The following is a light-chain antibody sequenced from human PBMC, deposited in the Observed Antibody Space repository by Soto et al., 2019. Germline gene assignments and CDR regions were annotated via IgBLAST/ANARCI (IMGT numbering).Light chain of an antibody. J-gene: IGKJ2*01. CDR3: QHYGGPPPDT. CDR1: QSVSLSS. V-gene: IGKV3-20*01. Sequence: EIVVTQSPGTLSLSLGERATLYCRASQSVSLSSVAWYQQKPGQAPRLLIFGTSDRASGIPDRFSGSGSGTDFSLTISRLEPEDFAVYYCQHYGGPPPDTFGQGTRVEIK. CDR2: GTS.